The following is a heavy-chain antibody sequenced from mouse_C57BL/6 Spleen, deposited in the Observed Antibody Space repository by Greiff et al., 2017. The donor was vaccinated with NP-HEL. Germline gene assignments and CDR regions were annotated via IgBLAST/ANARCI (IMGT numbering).Heavy chain of an antibody. J-gene: IGHJ4*01. CDR3: TSSGIYYDYDRAMDY. CDR2: IRNKANNHAT. Sequence: EVKVEESGGGLVQPGGSMKLSCAASGFTFSDAWMDWVRQSPEKGLEWVAEIRNKANNHATYYAESVKGRFTISRDDSKSSVYLQMNSLRAEDTGMYYCTSSGIYYDYDRAMDYWGQGTSVTVSS. CDR1: GFTFSDAW. V-gene: IGHV6-6*01. D-gene: IGHD2-4*01.